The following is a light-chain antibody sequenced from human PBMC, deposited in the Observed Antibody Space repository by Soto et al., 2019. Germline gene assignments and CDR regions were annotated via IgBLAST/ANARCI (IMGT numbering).Light chain of an antibody. V-gene: IGLV2-14*03. Sequence: QSVLSQHASVSGSPGQSITIFCTGTSNDVGGYNYVSWYQHHPGKAPKLIICDVTDRPSGISYRFSASKSGNTASLTISGLQAEDEADYYCSSYTSSNAEVFGTGTKVTVL. CDR1: SNDVGGYNY. J-gene: IGLJ1*01. CDR2: DVT. CDR3: SSYTSSNAEV.